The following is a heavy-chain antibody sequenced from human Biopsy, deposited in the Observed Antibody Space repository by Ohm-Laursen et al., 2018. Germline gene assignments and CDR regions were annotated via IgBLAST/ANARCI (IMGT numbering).Heavy chain of an antibody. D-gene: IGHD6-19*01. CDR2: ISSSGITA. J-gene: IGHJ4*02. CDR3: ARSGWNFEFDS. V-gene: IGHV3-11*01. Sequence: LRLFFTAFRFNFSDYFMSWIRQAPGKGLEWVSYISSSGITAHYADSVKGRFTISRDNAKNSLYLQMNSLRAEDTAIYYCARSGWNFEFDSWGKGTLVAVSS. CDR1: RFNFSDYF.